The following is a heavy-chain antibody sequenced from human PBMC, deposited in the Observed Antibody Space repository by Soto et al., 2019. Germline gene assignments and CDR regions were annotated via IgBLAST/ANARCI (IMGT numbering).Heavy chain of an antibody. J-gene: IGHJ4*02. CDR3: DRGVAGSGFDL. V-gene: IGHV6-1*01. Sequence: SHTLSLTCAISGGSFCSNAAAWNWIRSSPSRGLEWLGRAYSRSNCPDDYAGGLKSRINDNPDKSKNHFSLKLNSLTADEKAAYDCDRGVAGSGFDLWGQGTLVTV. CDR1: GGSFCSNAAA. D-gene: IGHD6-19*01. CDR2: AYSRSNCPD.